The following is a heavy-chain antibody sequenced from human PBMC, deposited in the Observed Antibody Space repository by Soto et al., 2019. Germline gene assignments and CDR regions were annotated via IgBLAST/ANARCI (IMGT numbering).Heavy chain of an antibody. V-gene: IGHV1-46*03. Sequence: ASVKVSCKASGYTFTSYYMHWVRQAPGQGLEWMGIIRPSGGSTTYAQKFQGRVTMTRDTSTSTVYMELSSLRSEDTAVYYCARVYCSGGSCYSIDYWGQGTLVTVSS. CDR3: ARVYCSGGSCYSIDY. J-gene: IGHJ4*02. CDR1: GYTFTSYY. D-gene: IGHD2-15*01. CDR2: IRPSGGST.